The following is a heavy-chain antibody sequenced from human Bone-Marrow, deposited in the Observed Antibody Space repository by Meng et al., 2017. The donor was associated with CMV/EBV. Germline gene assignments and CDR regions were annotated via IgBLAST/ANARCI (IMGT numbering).Heavy chain of an antibody. D-gene: IGHD3-3*01. CDR3: ARDFESRGQHYHFWSGYYLNWFDP. CDR2: ISISSSTI. CDR1: GFTFSSYS. Sequence: GGSLRLSCAASGFTFSSYSMNWVRQAPGKGLEWVSYISISSSTIYYADSVKGRFTISRDNAKNSLYLQMNRLRAEDTAVYYCARDFESRGQHYHFWSGYYLNWFDPWGQGTLVTVSS. J-gene: IGHJ5*02. V-gene: IGHV3-48*04.